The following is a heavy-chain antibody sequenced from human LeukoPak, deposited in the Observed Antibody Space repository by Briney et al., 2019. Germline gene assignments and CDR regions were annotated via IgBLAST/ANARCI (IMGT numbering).Heavy chain of an antibody. CDR1: GFTFSIYA. V-gene: IGHV3-7*01. CDR3: ARDTSIMGLFDY. J-gene: IGHJ4*02. CDR2: IKQDGSEK. D-gene: IGHD1-26*01. Sequence: GGSLRLSCAASGFTFSIYAMSWVRQAPGKGLEWVANIKQDGSEKYYVDSVKGRFTISRDNAKNSLYLQMNSLRAEDTAVYYCARDTSIMGLFDYWGQGTLVTVSS.